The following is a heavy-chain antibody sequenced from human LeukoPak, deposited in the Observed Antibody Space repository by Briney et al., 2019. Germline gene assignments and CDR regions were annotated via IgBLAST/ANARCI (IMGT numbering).Heavy chain of an antibody. Sequence: PGGSLRLSCAASGFTFEDFAIQWVRQAPGNGLEWVSGITWNSGRVTYADAVKGRFILPRNKAKKYLYLQISGLRTKDMCLYECSRASGSNRLDYWGQGTLVTVSS. CDR3: SRASGSNRLDY. CDR1: GFTFEDFA. D-gene: IGHD1-26*01. J-gene: IGHJ4*02. V-gene: IGHV3-9*03. CDR2: ITWNSGRV.